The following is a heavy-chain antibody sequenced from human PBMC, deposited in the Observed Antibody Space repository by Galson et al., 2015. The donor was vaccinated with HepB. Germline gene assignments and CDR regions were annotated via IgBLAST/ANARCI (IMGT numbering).Heavy chain of an antibody. CDR2: INSDGSST. CDR3: ARGPSLHYYGSGSPFY. CDR1: GFTFSSYW. J-gene: IGHJ4*02. D-gene: IGHD3-10*01. V-gene: IGHV3-74*01. Sequence: PLRLSCAASGFTFSSYWMHWVRQAPGKGLVWVSRINSDGSSTSYADSVKGRFTISRDNAKNTLYLQMNSLRAEDTAVYYCARGPSLHYYGSGSPFYWGQGTLVTVSS.